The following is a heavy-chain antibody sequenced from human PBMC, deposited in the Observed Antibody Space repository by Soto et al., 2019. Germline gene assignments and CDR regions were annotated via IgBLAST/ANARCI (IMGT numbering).Heavy chain of an antibody. D-gene: IGHD3-10*01. CDR3: ARGAITMVRGVVYWFDP. CDR1: GYTFTSYD. J-gene: IGHJ5*02. V-gene: IGHV1-8*01. CDR2: MNPNSGNT. Sequence: QVQLVQSGAEVKKPGASVKVSCKASGYTFTSYDINWVRQATGQGLEWMGWMNPNSGNTGYAQKCQGRVTMTRNTSISTAYMELSSLRSEDTAVYYCARGAITMVRGVVYWFDPWGQGTLVTVSS.